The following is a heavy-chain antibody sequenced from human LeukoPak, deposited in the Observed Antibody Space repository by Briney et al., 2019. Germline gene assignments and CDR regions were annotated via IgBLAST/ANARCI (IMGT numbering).Heavy chain of an antibody. Sequence: SETLSITCTVSGGSISSSSYFWVWIRQPPGKGLQWIGSIYYSGSTYYNPSLKSRVTISVDTSKNQFSLRLSSVTAADTAVYYCASDDILTAYYPDYWGQGTLVTVSS. CDR3: ASDDILTAYYPDY. CDR1: GGSISSSSYF. V-gene: IGHV4-39*07. D-gene: IGHD3-9*01. CDR2: IYYSGST. J-gene: IGHJ4*02.